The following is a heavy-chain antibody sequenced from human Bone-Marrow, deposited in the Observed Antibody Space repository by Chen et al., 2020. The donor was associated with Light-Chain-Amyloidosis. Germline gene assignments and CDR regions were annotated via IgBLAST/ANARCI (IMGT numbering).Heavy chain of an antibody. CDR2: LNPNDWAS. D-gene: IGHD3-10*01. CDR1: GYTFTNYN. J-gene: IGHJ5*02. CDR3: ARAQITLGVGAVIPNWFDP. Sequence: QVQLVQSGPEVKKPGASLKVSCKASGYTFTNYNINWVRQAAGQGLEWMGWLNPNDWASASAQKFQVRVALTGSTSEATAYMRRSELSFVDTAIYYCARAQITLGVGAVIPNWFDPWGQGALVIVSS. V-gene: IGHV1-8*01.